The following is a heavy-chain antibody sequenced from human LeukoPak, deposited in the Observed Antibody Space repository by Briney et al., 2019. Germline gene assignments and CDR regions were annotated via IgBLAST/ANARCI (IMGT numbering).Heavy chain of an antibody. J-gene: IGHJ4*02. Sequence: SETLSLTCTVSGGSISSGGYYCSWIRQPPGKGLEWIGYIYHSGSTYYNPSLKSRVTISVDRSKNQFSLKLSSVTAADTAVYYCAREDSYGNIDYWGQGTLVTVSS. CDR1: GGSISSGGYY. CDR3: AREDSYGNIDY. D-gene: IGHD5-18*01. CDR2: IYHSGST. V-gene: IGHV4-30-2*01.